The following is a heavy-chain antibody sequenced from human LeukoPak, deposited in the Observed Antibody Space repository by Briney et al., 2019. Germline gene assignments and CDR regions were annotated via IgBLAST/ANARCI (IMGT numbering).Heavy chain of an antibody. CDR2: ISYDGSNK. Sequence: GGSQRLSCAASGFTFSSYGMHGVRQAPGKGLEWVAVISYDGSNKYYADSVKGRFTISRDNSKNTLYLQMNRLRAEDTAIYYCANWKSGSATYFDDWGQGTLVTVSS. D-gene: IGHD3-10*01. J-gene: IGHJ4*02. V-gene: IGHV3-30*18. CDR3: ANWKSGSATYFDD. CDR1: GFTFSSYG.